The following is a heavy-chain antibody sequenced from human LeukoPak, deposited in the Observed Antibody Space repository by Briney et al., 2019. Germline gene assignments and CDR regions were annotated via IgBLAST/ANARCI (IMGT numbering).Heavy chain of an antibody. D-gene: IGHD2-2*01. V-gene: IGHV4-31*03. J-gene: IGHJ5*02. Sequence: SETLSLTCTVSGGSISSGGYYWSWIRQHPGKGLEWIGYIYYSGSTYYNPSLKCRVTISVDTSKNQFSLKLSSVTAADTAVYYCARAEGETYCSSTSCYFDWFDPWGQGTLVTVSS. CDR2: IYYSGST. CDR1: GGSISSGGYY. CDR3: ARAEGETYCSSTSCYFDWFDP.